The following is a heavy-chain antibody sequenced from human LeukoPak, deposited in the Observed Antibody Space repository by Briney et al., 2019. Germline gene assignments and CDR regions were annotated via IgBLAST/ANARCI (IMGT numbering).Heavy chain of an antibody. CDR1: GYTFTSYG. Sequence: ASVKVSCKASGYTFTSYGISWVRQAPGQGLEWMGWISAYNGNTNHAQKLQGRVTMTTDTSTSTAYMELRSLRSDDTAVYYCASTDCSSTSCLGNAFDIWGQGTMVTVSS. J-gene: IGHJ3*02. V-gene: IGHV1-18*01. CDR3: ASTDCSSTSCLGNAFDI. D-gene: IGHD2-2*01. CDR2: ISAYNGNT.